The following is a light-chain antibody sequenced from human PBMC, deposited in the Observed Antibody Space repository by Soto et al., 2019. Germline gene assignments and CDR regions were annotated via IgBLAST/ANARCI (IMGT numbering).Light chain of an antibody. Sequence: DIQMTQSPSSMSASVGDRVNMTCRASRSISRYLSWYQQKPGKAPNLLIYAASSLQSGVPSRFSGAGSGTYFTLTISSMKPEDFATYYCQRSYSTLTFGQGTRLENK. CDR1: RSISRY. J-gene: IGKJ5*01. CDR2: AAS. CDR3: QRSYSTLT. V-gene: IGKV1-39*01.